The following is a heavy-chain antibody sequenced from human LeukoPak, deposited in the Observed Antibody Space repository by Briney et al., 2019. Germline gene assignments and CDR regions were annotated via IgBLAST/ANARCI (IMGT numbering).Heavy chain of an antibody. CDR3: ARDSSSDYGGNSGLDY. CDR2: ISAYNGNT. V-gene: IGHV1-18*01. CDR1: GYTFISYG. D-gene: IGHD4-23*01. J-gene: IGHJ4*02. Sequence: SVTVSCMASGYTFISYGMSWVRQAPGQRLAWMGCISAYNGNTNYSQKLQGRVTMTTDTSTSTAYMELRSLRSDDTAVYYCARDSSSDYGGNSGLDYWGQGTLVTVSS.